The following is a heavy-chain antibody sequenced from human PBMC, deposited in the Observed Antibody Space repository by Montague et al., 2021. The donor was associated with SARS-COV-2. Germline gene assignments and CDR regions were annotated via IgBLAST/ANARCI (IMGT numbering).Heavy chain of an antibody. Sequence: SETLSLTCSVSGGSMSSYYWSWLRQTPGEGLEWIGYIYYRGSTTYNPSLKSRVTISVDTSKNQFSLSLTSVTAADTAVYYCAREPTSNWFDSWGQGTLVTVSS. CDR2: IYYRGST. CDR3: AREPTSNWFDS. V-gene: IGHV4-59*01. CDR1: GGSMSSYY. D-gene: IGHD4-11*01. J-gene: IGHJ5*01.